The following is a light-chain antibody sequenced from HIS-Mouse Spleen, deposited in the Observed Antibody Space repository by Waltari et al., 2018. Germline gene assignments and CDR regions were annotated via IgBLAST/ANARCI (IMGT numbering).Light chain of an antibody. CDR1: SSNIGSNY. CDR2: RNN. J-gene: IGLJ3*02. CDR3: AAWDDSLSGPV. V-gene: IGLV1-47*01. Sequence: QSVLTQPPSASGTPGQRVTISCSGSSSNIGSNYVYWYQQLPGMAPKLLSYRNNQRPSGVPARFSGSKSGTSASLAISGRRSEDEADYYCAAWDDSLSGPVFGGGTKLTVL.